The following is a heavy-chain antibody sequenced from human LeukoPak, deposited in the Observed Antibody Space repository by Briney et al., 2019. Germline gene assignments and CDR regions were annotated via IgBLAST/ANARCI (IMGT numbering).Heavy chain of an antibody. D-gene: IGHD5-18*01. V-gene: IGHV1-18*04. Sequence: ASVKVSCKASGYTFTGYYMHWVRQATGQGLEWMGWISAYNGNTNYAQKLQGRVTMTTDTSTSTAYMELRSLRSDDTAVYYCATGYSYGQYYFDYWGQGTLVTVSS. CDR3: ATGYSYGQYYFDY. CDR1: GYTFTGYY. J-gene: IGHJ4*02. CDR2: ISAYNGNT.